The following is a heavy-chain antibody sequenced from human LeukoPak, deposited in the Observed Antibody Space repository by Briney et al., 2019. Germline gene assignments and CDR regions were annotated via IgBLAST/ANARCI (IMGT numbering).Heavy chain of an antibody. CDR1: GYAFSSTG. CDR2: ISPYNGNT. Sequence: ASVKVSCKASGYAFSSTGLNWVRQAPGERLEWMGWISPYNGNTKYAPKFQGRVTVTTETSSTTAYIDLRSLRSDDTAVYYCTRDHPTASGSDAFDIWGQGTMVTVSP. J-gene: IGHJ3*02. CDR3: TRDHPTASGSDAFDI. D-gene: IGHD6-13*01. V-gene: IGHV1-18*01.